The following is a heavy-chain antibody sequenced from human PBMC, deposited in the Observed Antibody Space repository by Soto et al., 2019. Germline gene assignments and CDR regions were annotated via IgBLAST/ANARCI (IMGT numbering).Heavy chain of an antibody. J-gene: IGHJ4*02. V-gene: IGHV1-46*03. CDR1: GYTFTSYY. Sequence: QVQLVQSGAEVKKPGASVKVSCKASGYTFTSYYMHWVRQAPGQGLEWMGIINPSGGSTSYAQKFQGRVTMTRDTSTSTVHMELSSLRSEDTAVYYCASIAARGYFDYWGQGTLVTVSS. CDR2: INPSGGST. D-gene: IGHD6-6*01. CDR3: ASIAARGYFDY.